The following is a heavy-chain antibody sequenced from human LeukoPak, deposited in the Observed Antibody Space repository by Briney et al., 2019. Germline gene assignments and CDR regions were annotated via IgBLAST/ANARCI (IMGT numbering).Heavy chain of an antibody. CDR3: AKAAASDTVTTLGVDY. D-gene: IGHD4-17*01. Sequence: GGSLRLSCAVSGFTFNNYAMSWVRQAPGKGLEWVSAIGASGDNTYYADSVKGRFTISRDNSKNMLNLHMNSLRVEDTAIYHCAKAAASDTVTTLGVDYWGQGTLVTVSS. CDR2: IGASGDNT. CDR1: GFTFNNYA. J-gene: IGHJ4*02. V-gene: IGHV3-23*01.